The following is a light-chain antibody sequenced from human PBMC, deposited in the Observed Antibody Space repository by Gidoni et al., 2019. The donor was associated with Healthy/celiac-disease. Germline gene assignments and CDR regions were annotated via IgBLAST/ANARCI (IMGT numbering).Light chain of an antibody. CDR1: SPNVGIHY. J-gene: IGLJ2*01. V-gene: IGLV1-51*01. CDR2: END. Sequence: QSVLTQPPSVSAAPGQKVTISCSGSSPNVGIHYVSWYQQFPGTAPKLLIYENDKRPSGIPDRFSGSKSGTSATLGITGLQTGDEADYYCGTWDSSLSAVVFGGGTKLTVL. CDR3: GTWDSSLSAVV.